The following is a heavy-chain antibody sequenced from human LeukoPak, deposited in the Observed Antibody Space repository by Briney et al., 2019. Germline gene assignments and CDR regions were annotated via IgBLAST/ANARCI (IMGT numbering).Heavy chain of an antibody. Sequence: SETLSLTCTVSGGSISSSSYYWGWIRQPPGKGLEWIGSIYYSGSTYYSPSLKSRVTISVDTSKNQFSLKLSSVTAADTAVYYCARHGDYDILTGYFGYFDYWGQGTLVTVSS. CDR2: IYYSGST. V-gene: IGHV4-39*01. J-gene: IGHJ4*02. CDR3: ARHGDYDILTGYFGYFDY. CDR1: GGSISSSSYY. D-gene: IGHD3-9*01.